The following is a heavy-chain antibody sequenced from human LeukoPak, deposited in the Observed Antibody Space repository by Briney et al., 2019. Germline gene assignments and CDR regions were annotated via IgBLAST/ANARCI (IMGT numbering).Heavy chain of an antibody. CDR1: GFTFSSYA. CDR2: ISGSGGST. J-gene: IGHJ6*02. V-gene: IGHV3-23*01. D-gene: IGHD4-17*01. Sequence: HSGGSLRLSCAASGFTFSSYAMSWVRQAPGKGLEWVSAISGSGGSTCYADSVKGRFTISRDNSKNTLYLQMNSLRAEDTAVYYCAQEAWGTVTTEEGMDVWGQGTTVTVSS. CDR3: AQEAWGTVTTEEGMDV.